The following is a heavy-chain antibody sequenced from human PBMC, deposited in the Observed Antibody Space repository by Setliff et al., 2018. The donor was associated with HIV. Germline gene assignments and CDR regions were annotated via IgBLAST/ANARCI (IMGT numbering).Heavy chain of an antibody. CDR1: GYTYTDSR. J-gene: IGHJ6*03. V-gene: IGHV1-18*01. CDR3: ARYRDSSDPGFYYMDV. CDR2: IDSFKGNT. Sequence: ASVKVSCRTSGYTYTDSRITWVRQAPGQGLEWMGWIDSFKGNTKYAQKFQGRVTMITDTSTNTAYMELKSLRSDDTAVYYCARYRDSSDPGFYYMDVWGKGTTVTVSS. D-gene: IGHD3-22*01.